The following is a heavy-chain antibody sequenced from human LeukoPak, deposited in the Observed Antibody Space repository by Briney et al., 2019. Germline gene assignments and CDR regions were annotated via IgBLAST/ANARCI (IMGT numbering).Heavy chain of an antibody. CDR1: GFTFSSYG. V-gene: IGHV3-30*02. CDR3: AKDHDSSGWYYFDY. J-gene: IGHJ4*02. CDR2: IRYDGSNK. Sequence: PGGSLRLSCAASGFTFSSYGTHWVRQAPGKGLEWVAFIRYDGSNKYYADSVKGRFTISRDNSKNTLYLQMNSLRAEDTAVYYCAKDHDSSGWYYFDYWGQGTLVTVSS. D-gene: IGHD6-19*01.